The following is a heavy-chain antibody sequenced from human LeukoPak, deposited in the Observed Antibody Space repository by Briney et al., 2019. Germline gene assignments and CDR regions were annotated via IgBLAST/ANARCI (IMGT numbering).Heavy chain of an antibody. D-gene: IGHD1-20*01. Sequence: DSVKVSCKASGYTFTGYYMHWVRQAPGQGLEWMGWINPNSGGTDYAQNFQGRVTMTRDTSISTAYMELSGLRSDDTAVYYCARAGYNWSQYYFDYWGQGTLVTDSS. CDR3: ARAGYNWSQYYFDY. J-gene: IGHJ4*02. V-gene: IGHV1-2*02. CDR2: INPNSGGT. CDR1: GYTFTGYY.